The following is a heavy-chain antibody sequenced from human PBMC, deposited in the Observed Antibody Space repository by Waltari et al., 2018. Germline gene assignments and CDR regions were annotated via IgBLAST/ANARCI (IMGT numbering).Heavy chain of an antibody. Sequence: VQLVESGGGLVQPGGSLRLSCAASGFTFSSYWMSWVRQAPGKGLEWIGEINHGVKTDYNPSLKSRLFMSVDPSKNQFSLMLSSVTAADTAVYYCVRSHCIGDSCFRYFDSWGQGTLVTVSS. CDR3: VRSHCIGDSCFRYFDS. J-gene: IGHJ4*02. D-gene: IGHD2-15*01. CDR1: GFTFSSYW. V-gene: IGHV4-34*10. CDR2: INHGVKT.